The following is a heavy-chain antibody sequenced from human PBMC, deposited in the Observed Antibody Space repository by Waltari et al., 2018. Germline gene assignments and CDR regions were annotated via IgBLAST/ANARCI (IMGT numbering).Heavy chain of an antibody. D-gene: IGHD6-6*01. CDR3: ARDGLGSSHDY. V-gene: IGHV3-74*01. CDR2: IHSDGRST. J-gene: IGHJ4*02. Sequence: EVQLVESGGGFLQPGGSLRLSCAASGFSISGYWMHWVRQAPGKGLVWVSRIHSDGRSTNYADSVRGRFTISRDNAKNMVYLQMNSLRADDTAVYFCARDGLGSSHDYWGQGTLVTVSS. CDR1: GFSISGYW.